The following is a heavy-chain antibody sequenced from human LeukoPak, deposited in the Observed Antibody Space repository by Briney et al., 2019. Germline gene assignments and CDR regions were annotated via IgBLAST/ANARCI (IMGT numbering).Heavy chain of an antibody. CDR2: ISGSGGST. CDR1: GFTFSSYA. CDR3: AKRYCSSTSCYAPLRYFDY. V-gene: IGHV3-23*01. D-gene: IGHD2-2*01. Sequence: GGSLRLSCAASGFTFSSYAMSWVRQAPGKGLEWVSAISGSGGSTYYADSVKGRFTISRDNSKNTLYLQMNSLRAEDTAVYYCAKRYCSSTSCYAPLRYFDYWGQGTLVTVSS. J-gene: IGHJ4*02.